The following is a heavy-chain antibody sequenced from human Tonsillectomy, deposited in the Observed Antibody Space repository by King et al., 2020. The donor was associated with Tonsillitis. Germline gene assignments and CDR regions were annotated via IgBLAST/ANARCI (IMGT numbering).Heavy chain of an antibody. CDR3: AKVSVTKPSYYYGMDV. D-gene: IGHD4-11*01. CDR2: ISYDGSNK. CDR1: GFTFSSYG. J-gene: IGHJ6*02. V-gene: IGHV3-30*18. Sequence: VQLVESGGGVVQPGRSLRLSCAASGFTFSSYGMHWVRQAPGKGLEWVAVISYDGSNKYYADSVKGRFTISRDNSKNTLYLQMNSLRAEDTAVYYCAKVSVTKPSYYYGMDVWGHGTTVTVSS.